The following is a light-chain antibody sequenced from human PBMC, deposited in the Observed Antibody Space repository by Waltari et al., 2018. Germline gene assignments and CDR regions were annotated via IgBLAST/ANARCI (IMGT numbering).Light chain of an antibody. J-gene: IGLJ2*01. CDR2: DVI. CDR3: CSYAGSYTVV. Sequence: QSALTQPRSVSGSPGQSVTISCTGTSSDVGGYNYVSWYQHHPGKAPKLLIFDVIKRPSGVPDRFSVSKSGNTASLTISGLQAEDEAEYYCCSYAGSYTVVFGGGTRLTVL. CDR1: SSDVGGYNY. V-gene: IGLV2-11*01.